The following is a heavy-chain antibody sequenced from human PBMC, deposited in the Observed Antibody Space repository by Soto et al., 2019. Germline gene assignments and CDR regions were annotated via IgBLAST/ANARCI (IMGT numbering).Heavy chain of an antibody. V-gene: IGHV4-59*01. Sequence: TLSLTCTISGGSISVYYWSWVRQPPGHELEWIGYIYASGSPYYNPSLRSRVTISADTSKNQISLKLTSPTAADTAVYYCARGVGPSPTRYSGPAPLVTVS. J-gene: IGHJ4*02. CDR1: GGSISVYY. D-gene: IGHD1-26*01. CDR2: IYASGSP. CDR3: ARGVGPSPTRY.